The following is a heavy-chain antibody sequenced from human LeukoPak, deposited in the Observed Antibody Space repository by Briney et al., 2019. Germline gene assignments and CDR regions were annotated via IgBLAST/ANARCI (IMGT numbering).Heavy chain of an antibody. J-gene: IGHJ5*02. CDR2: INSDGSNP. CDR1: GFTFSSYW. Sequence: GGSLRLSCEASGFTFSSYWMHWVRQAPGKGLVWVSRINSDGSNPIFADSVKGRFTISRDNANNSLYLQMNSLRDEDTAVYYCARGCWGSTTCHNWFDPWGQGTLVTVSS. V-gene: IGHV3-74*01. CDR3: ARGCWGSTTCHNWFDP. D-gene: IGHD2-2*01.